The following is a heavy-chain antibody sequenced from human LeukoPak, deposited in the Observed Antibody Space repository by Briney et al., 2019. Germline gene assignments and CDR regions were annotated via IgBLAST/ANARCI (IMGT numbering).Heavy chain of an antibody. Sequence: SSETLSLTCAVYGGSFSGYYWSWIRQPPGKGLEWIGEINHSGSTNYNPSLKSRVTISVDTSKNQFSLKLSSVTAADTAVYYCARGMQYGDGDYWGQGTLVTVSS. V-gene: IGHV4-34*01. CDR1: GGSFSGYY. CDR2: INHSGST. J-gene: IGHJ4*02. CDR3: ARGMQYGDGDY. D-gene: IGHD4-17*01.